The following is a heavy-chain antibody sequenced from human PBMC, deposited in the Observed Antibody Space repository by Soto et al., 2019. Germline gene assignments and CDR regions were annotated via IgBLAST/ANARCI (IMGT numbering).Heavy chain of an antibody. Sequence: VQLVESGGGLVQPGGSLRLSCAASGFTFSSYEMNWVRQAPGKGLEWVSYISSSGSTIYYADSVKGRFTISRDNAKNSLYLQMNSLRAEDTAVYYCARIYCSGGSCYPGWGQGTLVTVSS. CDR2: ISSSGSTI. J-gene: IGHJ4*02. CDR3: ARIYCSGGSCYPG. V-gene: IGHV3-48*03. D-gene: IGHD2-15*01. CDR1: GFTFSSYE.